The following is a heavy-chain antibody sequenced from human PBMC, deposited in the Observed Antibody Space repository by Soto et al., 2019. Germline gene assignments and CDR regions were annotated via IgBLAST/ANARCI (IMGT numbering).Heavy chain of an antibody. J-gene: IGHJ4*02. V-gene: IGHV3-30*03. CDR1: GFTFSSYG. Sequence: GGSLRLSCAASGFTFSSYGMHWVRQAPGKGLEWVAVISYDGSNKYYADSVKGRFTISRDNSKNTLYLQMNSLRAEDTAVYYCAASEGSGYDYRFLGYWGQGTLVTVSS. CDR3: AASEGSGYDYRFLGY. CDR2: ISYDGSNK. D-gene: IGHD5-12*01.